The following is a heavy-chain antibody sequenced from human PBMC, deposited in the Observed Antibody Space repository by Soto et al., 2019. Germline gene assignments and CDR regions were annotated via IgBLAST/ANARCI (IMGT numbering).Heavy chain of an antibody. CDR3: ARHLRITMIVVVIPYLDDAFDI. CDR2: IIPIFGTA. J-gene: IGHJ3*02. CDR1: GGTFSSYA. D-gene: IGHD3-22*01. Sequence: VKVSCKASGGTFSSYAIGWVRQAPGQGLEWMGGIIPIFGTANYAQKFQGRVTITADESTSTAYMELSSLRSEDTAVYYCARHLRITMIVVVIPYLDDAFDIWGQGTMVTVSS. V-gene: IGHV1-69*13.